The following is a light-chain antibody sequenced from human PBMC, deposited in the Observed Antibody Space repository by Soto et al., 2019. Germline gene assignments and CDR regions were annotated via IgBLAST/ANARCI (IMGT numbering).Light chain of an antibody. Sequence: QSVLTQPPSASGTPGQRVTISCSGSNSNIGRNYVYWYQQLPGTAPKLLIYRNNQRPSGVPDRFSGSRSGTSASLAISGLRSEDEADYYCAAWDDSLSAAVFGGGTQLTVL. CDR3: AAWDDSLSAAV. V-gene: IGLV1-47*01. J-gene: IGLJ7*01. CDR2: RNN. CDR1: NSNIGRNY.